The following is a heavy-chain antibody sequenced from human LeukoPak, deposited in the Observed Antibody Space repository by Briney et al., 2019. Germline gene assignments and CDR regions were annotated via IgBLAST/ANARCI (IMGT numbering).Heavy chain of an antibody. J-gene: IGHJ4*02. CDR1: GGSISSYY. CDR3: ARGYYYDSRTYYFDY. CDR2: IYYSGST. D-gene: IGHD3-22*01. Sequence: SETLSLTCTVSGGSISSYYWSWIQQPPGKGLEWIGYIYYSGSTNYNPSLKSRVTISVDTSKNQFSLKLSSVTAADTAVYYCARGYYYDSRTYYFDYWGQGTLVTVSS. V-gene: IGHV4-59*01.